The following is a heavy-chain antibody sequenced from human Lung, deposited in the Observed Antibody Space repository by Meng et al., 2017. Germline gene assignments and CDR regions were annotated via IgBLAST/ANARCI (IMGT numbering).Heavy chain of an antibody. D-gene: IGHD1-26*01. J-gene: IGHJ4*02. CDR2: ISSSGST. Sequence: PGVGDFSPPLSLGCTLSASCMSRGGYCWSLFRQRPWTGLVCLGYISSSGSTYYNPSLKSLLTISVDTSQNQFSLNLNSVTAADTAVYYCARDRVGGTAAQFDYWGQGTLVTVSS. CDR3: ARDRVGGTAAQFDY. CDR1: ASCMSRGGYC. V-gene: IGHV4-31*01.